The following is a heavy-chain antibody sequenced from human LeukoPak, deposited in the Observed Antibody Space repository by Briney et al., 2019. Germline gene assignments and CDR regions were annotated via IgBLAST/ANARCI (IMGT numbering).Heavy chain of an antibody. Sequence: ASVKVSCKVSGHPFYKYGINWVRRAPGQGLEWLGWVSVYNGNTNNVQTLQGRLTMTTDVSTSTAYMELRSLRSDDTAVYYCAGNYEGQGVVAAHWGQGTLVTVSS. CDR3: AGNYEGQGVVAAH. D-gene: IGHD3-16*01. V-gene: IGHV1-18*01. CDR1: GHPFYKYG. J-gene: IGHJ4*02. CDR2: VSVYNGNT.